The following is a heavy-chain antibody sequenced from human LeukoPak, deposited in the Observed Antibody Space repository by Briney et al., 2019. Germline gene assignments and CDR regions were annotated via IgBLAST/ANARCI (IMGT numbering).Heavy chain of an antibody. D-gene: IGHD6-13*01. CDR3: ASRRYSSSWYDSSYYYYGMDV. CDR2: IYYSGST. V-gene: IGHV4-30-4*01. J-gene: IGHJ6*02. Sequence: SQTLSLTCTVSGGSISSGDYYWSWIRQPPGKGLEWIGYIYYSGSTYYNPSLKSRVTISVDTSKNQFSLKLSSVTAADTAVYYCASRRYSSSWYDSSYYYYGMDVWGQGTTATVSS. CDR1: GGSISSGDYY.